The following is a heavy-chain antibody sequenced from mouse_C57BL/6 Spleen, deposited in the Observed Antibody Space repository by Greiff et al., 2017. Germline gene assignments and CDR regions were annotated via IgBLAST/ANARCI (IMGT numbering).Heavy chain of an antibody. CDR1: GYSITSGYY. D-gene: IGHD1-1*01. Sequence: ESGPGLVKPSQSLSLTCSVTGYSITSGYYWNWIRQFPGNKLEWMGYISYDGSNNYNPSLKNRISITRDTSKNQFFLKLNSVTTEDTATYYCAREGNLLGAYWGQGTLVTVSA. V-gene: IGHV3-6*01. J-gene: IGHJ3*01. CDR3: AREGNLLGAY. CDR2: ISYDGSN.